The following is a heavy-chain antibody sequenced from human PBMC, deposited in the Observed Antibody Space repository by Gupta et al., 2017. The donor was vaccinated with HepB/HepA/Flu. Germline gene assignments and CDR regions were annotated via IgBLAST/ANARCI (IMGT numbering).Heavy chain of an antibody. J-gene: IGHJ4*02. CDR2: IFHNGGRT. CDR1: GFPFSSSS. Sequence: EVQLLESGGDLVQPGGSLRLSCAGSGFPFSSSSMSWVRQAPGKGLEWVSSIFHNGGRTFYADSVKGRFTVSRDNSKNTLYLQMGSLRAEDTAVYYCAKDRIRDGLWEIDYWGQGTLVTVSS. CDR3: AKDRIRDGLWEIDY. D-gene: IGHD3-16*01. V-gene: IGHV3-23*01.